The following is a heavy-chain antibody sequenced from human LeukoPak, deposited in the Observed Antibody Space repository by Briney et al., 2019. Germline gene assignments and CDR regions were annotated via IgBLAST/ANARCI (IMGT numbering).Heavy chain of an antibody. V-gene: IGHV1-18*01. D-gene: IGHD3-16*01. J-gene: IGHJ4*02. CDR1: GYSFSHYG. CDR2: ISAFNYII. Sequence: ASVKVSCKTSGYSFSHYGISWWRQAPGQGLEWVGWISAFNYIIEYAQKFQGRVTMTQDTATSTAYMELRSLTSDDTAVFYCTRGSSISAQGDTWGQGTLVTVSS. CDR3: TRGSSISAQGDT.